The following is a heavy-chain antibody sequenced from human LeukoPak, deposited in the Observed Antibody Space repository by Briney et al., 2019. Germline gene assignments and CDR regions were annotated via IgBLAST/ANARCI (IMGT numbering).Heavy chain of an antibody. CDR2: MNSAGTTI. Sequence: GGSLRLSCAASGFTISGFWMHWVRQVPGEGLVWVARMNSAGTTINYADSVKGRFTISRDNVRNTLHLQMDNLSLEDTAVYFCIREVQVRASASLGLWGRGTLVTVS. V-gene: IGHV3-74*01. CDR1: GFTISGFW. J-gene: IGHJ4*01. CDR3: IREVQVRASASLGL. D-gene: IGHD1-1*01.